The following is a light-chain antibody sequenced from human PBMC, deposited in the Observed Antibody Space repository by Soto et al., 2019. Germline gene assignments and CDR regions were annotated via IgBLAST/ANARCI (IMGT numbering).Light chain of an antibody. J-gene: IGKJ1*01. CDR3: QQYNSYSRT. Sequence: DIEITQSPSTLSASVGDRVTITCRASQSISSWLAWYQQRPGKAPKLLIYDASSLESGVPSRFSGSGSGTEFTLTISRLQPDDFSTYYCQQYNSYSRTFGQGTKVDIK. V-gene: IGKV1-5*01. CDR1: QSISSW. CDR2: DAS.